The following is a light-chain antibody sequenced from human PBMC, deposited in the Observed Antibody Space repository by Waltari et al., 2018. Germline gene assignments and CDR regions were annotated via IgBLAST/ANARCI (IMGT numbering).Light chain of an antibody. Sequence: QSVLTQPPSASGTPGQKVTISCNGSSSNIGSNYVYWYQQLPGTAPKLLIFKNNQRPSGVPDRCSASKSGTSASLAITGLRSEDEADYYCAAWDDSLSGLVLGGGTKVTVL. CDR1: SSNIGSNY. V-gene: IGLV1-47*01. CDR3: AAWDDSLSGLV. J-gene: IGLJ3*02. CDR2: KNN.